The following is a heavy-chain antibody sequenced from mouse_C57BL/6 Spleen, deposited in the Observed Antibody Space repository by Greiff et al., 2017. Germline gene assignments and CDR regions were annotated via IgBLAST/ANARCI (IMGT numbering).Heavy chain of an antibody. V-gene: IGHV1-55*01. CDR3: ARLGSSFYYAMDY. CDR2: IYPGSGST. Sequence: QVQLKQPGAELVKPGASVKMSCKASGYTFTSYWITWVKQRPGQGLEWIGDIYPGSGSTNYNEKFKSKATLTVDTSSSTAYMQLSSLTSEDSAVYYCARLGSSFYYAMDYWGQGTSVTVSS. CDR1: GYTFTSYW. J-gene: IGHJ4*01. D-gene: IGHD1-1*01.